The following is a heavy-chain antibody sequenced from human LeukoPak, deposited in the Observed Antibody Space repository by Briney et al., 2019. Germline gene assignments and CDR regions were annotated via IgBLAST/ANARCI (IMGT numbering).Heavy chain of an antibody. V-gene: IGHV4-34*01. J-gene: IGHJ6*03. CDR2: INHSGST. CDR1: GGSFSGYY. Sequence: SETLSLTCAVYGGSFSGYYWSWIRQPPGKGLEWIGEINHSGSTNYNPSLKSRVTISVDTSKNQFSLKLSSVTAADTAVYYCARAVVVPAAYYYYYYYYMDVWGKGTTVTVSS. CDR3: ARAVVVPAAYYYYYYYYMDV. D-gene: IGHD2-2*01.